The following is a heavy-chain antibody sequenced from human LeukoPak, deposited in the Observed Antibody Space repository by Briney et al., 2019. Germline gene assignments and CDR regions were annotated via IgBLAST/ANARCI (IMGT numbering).Heavy chain of an antibody. Sequence: SETLSLTCTVSGGSISSYYWSWIRQPPGKGLEWIGYISYSGSTNYNPSLKSRVTISVDTSKNQFSLKLSSVTAADTAVYYCARQITSPGTWGWDVIDYWGQGTLVTVSS. CDR3: ARQITSPGTWGWDVIDY. V-gene: IGHV4-59*08. CDR1: GGSISSYY. J-gene: IGHJ4*02. CDR2: ISYSGST. D-gene: IGHD6-13*01.